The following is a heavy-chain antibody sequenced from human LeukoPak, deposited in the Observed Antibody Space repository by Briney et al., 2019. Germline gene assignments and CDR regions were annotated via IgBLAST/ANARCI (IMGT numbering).Heavy chain of an antibody. J-gene: IGHJ4*02. D-gene: IGHD4-17*01. V-gene: IGHV1-2*02. CDR2: INPNSGGT. CDR1: GYTFTGYY. CDR3: ARAFYDYGDLSPFDY. Sequence: GASVKVSRKASGYTFTGYYMHWVRQAPGQGLEWMGWINPNSGGTNYAQKFQGRVTMTRDTSISTAYMELSRLRSDDTAVYYCARAFYDYGDLSPFDYWGQGTLVTVSS.